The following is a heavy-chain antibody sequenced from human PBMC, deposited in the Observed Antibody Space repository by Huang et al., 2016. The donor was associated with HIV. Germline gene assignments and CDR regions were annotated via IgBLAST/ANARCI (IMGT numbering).Heavy chain of an antibody. CDR2: ISSSSNYI. CDR1: GFTFSGYN. Sequence: EVQLVESGGGLVKPGGSLRLSCAASGFTFSGYNMNWVRQAQGKGLEGVASISSSSNYIYYADSLKCRFTISRDNAKNSLYLQMNSLRAEDTAVYYCARDRSSGWYFDYWGQGTLVTVSS. V-gene: IGHV3-21*01. J-gene: IGHJ4*02. D-gene: IGHD6-19*01. CDR3: ARDRSSGWYFDY.